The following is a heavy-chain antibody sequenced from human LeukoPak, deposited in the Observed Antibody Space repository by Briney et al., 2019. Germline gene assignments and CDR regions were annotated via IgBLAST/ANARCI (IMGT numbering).Heavy chain of an antibody. CDR2: INSDGINT. Sequence: PGGSLRLSCAASGFTFSNYWMHWVRQAPGKGLVWVSRINSDGINTSYADSVKGRFTISRDNAKNSLYLQMNSLRAEDTALYYCARDWGSGSSHGAFDIWGQGTMVTVSS. CDR1: GFTFSNYW. D-gene: IGHD1-26*01. CDR3: ARDWGSGSSHGAFDI. J-gene: IGHJ3*02. V-gene: IGHV3-74*01.